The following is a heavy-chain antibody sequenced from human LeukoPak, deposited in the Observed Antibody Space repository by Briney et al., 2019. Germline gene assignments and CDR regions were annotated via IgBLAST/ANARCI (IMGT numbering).Heavy chain of an antibody. D-gene: IGHD2-2*01. J-gene: IGHJ4*02. CDR1: GGSISSYY. Sequence: SSETLSLTCTVSGGSISSYYWGWIRQPPGKGLEWMGSIYYSGSTYYNPSLKSRVTISVDTSKNQFSLKLSSVTAADTAVYYCARGRDIVVVPAAKIFDYWGQGTLVTVSS. CDR2: IYYSGST. CDR3: ARGRDIVVVPAAKIFDY. V-gene: IGHV4-39*07.